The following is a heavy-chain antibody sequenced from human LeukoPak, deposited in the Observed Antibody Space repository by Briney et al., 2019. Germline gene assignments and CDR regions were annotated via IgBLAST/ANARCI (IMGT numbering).Heavy chain of an antibody. Sequence: ASVKVSCKASGYTFTGYYMHWVRQAPGQGLEWMGWINPNSGGTNYAQKFQGRVTMTRDTSISTAYMELRSLRSDDTAVYYCARGESYDSDLDYWGQGTLVTVSS. V-gene: IGHV1-2*02. CDR3: ARGESYDSDLDY. CDR2: INPNSGGT. D-gene: IGHD3-22*01. J-gene: IGHJ4*02. CDR1: GYTFTGYY.